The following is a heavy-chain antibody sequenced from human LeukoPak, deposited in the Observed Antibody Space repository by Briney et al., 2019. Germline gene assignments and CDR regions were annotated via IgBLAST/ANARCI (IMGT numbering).Heavy chain of an antibody. CDR3: AKDYRAGIAAAIEYFQH. CDR1: GFIFGNFA. V-gene: IGHV3-23*01. D-gene: IGHD6-13*01. CDR2: ISGGSGDI. J-gene: IGHJ1*01. Sequence: GGSLRLSCAASGFIFGNFAMNWVRQAPGKGLEWVALISGGSGDIFVADSVKGRFAISRDNSESTLYLQMNSLRAEDTALYYCAKDYRAGIAAAIEYFQHWGQGTLVTVSS.